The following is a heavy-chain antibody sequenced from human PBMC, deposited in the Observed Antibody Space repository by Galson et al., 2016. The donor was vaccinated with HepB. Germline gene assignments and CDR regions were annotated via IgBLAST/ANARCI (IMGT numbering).Heavy chain of an antibody. D-gene: IGHD2-2*01. V-gene: IGHV4-39*01. J-gene: IGHJ4*02. CDR1: GGSISSSSYY. CDR3: ARRRTSGYFDY. CDR2: VYYRGSS. Sequence: LSLTCTVSGGSISSSSYYWDWIRQPPGKGLEWIGSVYYRGSSYHNPSLKSRVTISVDTSKNQFSLKLNSVTAADTAVYYCARRRTSGYFDYWGPGTLVTVSS.